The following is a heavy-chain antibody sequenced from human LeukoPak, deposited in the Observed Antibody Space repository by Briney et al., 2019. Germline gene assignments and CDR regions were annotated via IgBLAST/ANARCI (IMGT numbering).Heavy chain of an antibody. CDR1: GYTFTGYY. CDR2: INPNSGGT. D-gene: IGHD4-23*01. V-gene: IGHV1-2*02. CDR3: ARGGDGGILGGDY. J-gene: IGHJ4*02. Sequence: ASVKVSCKASGYTFTGYYMHWVRQAPGQGLEWMGWINPNSGGTNYAQKFQGRVTKTRDTSISTAYMELSRLRSDDTAVYYCARGGDGGILGGDYWGQGTLVTVSS.